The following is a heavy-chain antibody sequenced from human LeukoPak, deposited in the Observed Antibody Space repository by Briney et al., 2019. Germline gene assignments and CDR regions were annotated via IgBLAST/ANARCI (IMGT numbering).Heavy chain of an antibody. CDR3: AREFGELLSGYFDY. D-gene: IGHD3-10*01. Sequence: SGTLSLTCTVSGGSISGYYWSWIRQPPGGGLERVGDIYYSGSTNYNPSLKSRVTISVDTSKNQFSLKLSSVTAADTAVYYCAREFGELLSGYFDYWGQGTLVTVSS. CDR2: IYYSGST. CDR1: GGSISGYY. J-gene: IGHJ4*02. V-gene: IGHV4-59*01.